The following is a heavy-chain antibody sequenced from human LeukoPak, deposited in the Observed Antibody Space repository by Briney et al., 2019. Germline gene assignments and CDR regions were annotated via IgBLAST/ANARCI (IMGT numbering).Heavy chain of an antibody. D-gene: IGHD3-10*01. Sequence: GGSLRLSCAASGFTFSSHAMSWVRQAPGKGLEWVSAISGSGGSTYYADSVKGRFTISRDNSKNTLYLQMNSLRAEDTAVYYGAKFSGSGSYYNGYFDYWGQGTLVTVSS. V-gene: IGHV3-23*01. J-gene: IGHJ4*02. CDR2: ISGSGGST. CDR1: GFTFSSHA. CDR3: AKFSGSGSYYNGYFDY.